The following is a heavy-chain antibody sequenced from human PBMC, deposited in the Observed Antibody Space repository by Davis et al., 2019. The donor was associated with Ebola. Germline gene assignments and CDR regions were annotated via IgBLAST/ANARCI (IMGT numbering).Heavy chain of an antibody. CDR2: IIPILGIA. CDR3: ARDVRGITGPSEY. Sequence: SVKVSCKASGYTFTSYGISWVRQAPGQGLEWMGRIIPILGIANYAQKFQGRVTITADKSTSTAYMELSSLRSDDTARYYCARDVRGITGPSEYWGQGTLVTVSS. J-gene: IGHJ4*02. D-gene: IGHD1-1*01. V-gene: IGHV1-69*04. CDR1: GYTFTSYG.